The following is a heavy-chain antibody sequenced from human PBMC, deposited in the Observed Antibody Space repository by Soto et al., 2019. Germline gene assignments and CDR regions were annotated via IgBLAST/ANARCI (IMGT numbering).Heavy chain of an antibody. CDR2: IYYSGST. CDR1: GGSISSYY. CDR3: ARMYSGGYYYYGMDV. V-gene: IGHV4-59*01. D-gene: IGHD1-26*01. Sequence: SETLSLTCTVYGGSISSYYWSWIRQPPGKGLEWIGYIYYSGSTNYNPSLKSRVTISVDTSKNQFSLKLSSVTAADTAVYYCARMYSGGYYYYGMDVWGQGTTVTVSS. J-gene: IGHJ6*02.